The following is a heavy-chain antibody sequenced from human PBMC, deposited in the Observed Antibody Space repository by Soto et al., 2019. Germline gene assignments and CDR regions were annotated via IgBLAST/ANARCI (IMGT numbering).Heavy chain of an antibody. CDR1: GGTFSSYA. D-gene: IGHD6-13*01. CDR3: AKDMRGGSSSSRYYYGLDV. J-gene: IGHJ6*02. V-gene: IGHV1-69*05. CDR2: IIPIFGTA. Sequence: SVKVSCKASGGTFSSYAISWVRQAPGQGLEWMGGIIPIFGTANYAQKFQGRVTMTRNTSISTAYMELSSLRSEDTALYYCAKDMRGGSSSSRYYYGLDVWGPGTTVTVSS.